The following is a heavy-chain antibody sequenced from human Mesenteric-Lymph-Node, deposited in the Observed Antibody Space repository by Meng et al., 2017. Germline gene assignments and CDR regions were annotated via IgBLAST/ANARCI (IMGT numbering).Heavy chain of an antibody. D-gene: IGHD3-22*01. CDR1: GYSFTTYW. CDR2: IYPGDSDT. Sequence: GESLKISCKGSGYSFTTYWIGWVRQMPGKGLELMGIIYPGDSDTRYSPSFQGQVTISADKSITTAYLQWSSLKASDTAMYYCARQKAVYYYDSSGYPYYYGMDVWGQGTTVTVSS. CDR3: ARQKAVYYYDSSGYPYYYGMDV. V-gene: IGHV5-51*01. J-gene: IGHJ6*02.